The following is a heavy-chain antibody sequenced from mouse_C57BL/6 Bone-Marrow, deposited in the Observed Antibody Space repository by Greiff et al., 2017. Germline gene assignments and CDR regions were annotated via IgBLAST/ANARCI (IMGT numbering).Heavy chain of an antibody. CDR2: IWSGGST. J-gene: IGHJ4*01. D-gene: IGHD1-1*01. V-gene: IGHV2-2*01. CDR1: GFSLTSYG. CDR3: ASQAYYYGSRGGAMDY. Sequence: VQLQESGPGLVQPSQSLSITCTVSGFSLTSYGVHWVRQSPGKGLEWLGVIWSGGSTDYNAAFISRLSISKDNSKRQVFFKMNSLPADDTAIYYCASQAYYYGSRGGAMDYWGQGTSVTVSS.